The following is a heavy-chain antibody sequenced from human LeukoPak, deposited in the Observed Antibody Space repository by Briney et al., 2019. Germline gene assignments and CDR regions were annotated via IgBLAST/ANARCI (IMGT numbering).Heavy chain of an antibody. CDR3: ARHAGGYSYGQRAFDI. D-gene: IGHD5-18*01. CDR2: IYPGDSDT. CDR1: GYSFTSYW. J-gene: IGHJ3*02. V-gene: IGHV5-51*01. Sequence: GESLKISCKGSGYSFTSYWIGWVRQMLGKGLGWMGIIYPGDSDTRYSPSFQGQVTFSADKSISTAYLQWSSLKASDTAMYYCARHAGGYSYGQRAFDIWGQGTMVTVSS.